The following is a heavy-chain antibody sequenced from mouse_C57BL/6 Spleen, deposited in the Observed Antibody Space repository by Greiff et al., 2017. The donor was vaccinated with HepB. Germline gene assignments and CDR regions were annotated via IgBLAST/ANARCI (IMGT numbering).Heavy chain of an antibody. CDR1: GYTFTSYW. V-gene: IGHV1-69*01. J-gene: IGHJ2*01. CDR3: ARRAYSNYFDY. Sequence: VQLQQPGAELVMPGASVKLSCKASGYTFTSYWMHWVKQRPGQGLEWIGEIDPSDSYTNYNQKLKGKSTLTVDKSSSTAYMQLSSLTSEDSAVYYCARRAYSNYFDYWGQGTTLTVSS. D-gene: IGHD2-5*01. CDR2: IDPSDSYT.